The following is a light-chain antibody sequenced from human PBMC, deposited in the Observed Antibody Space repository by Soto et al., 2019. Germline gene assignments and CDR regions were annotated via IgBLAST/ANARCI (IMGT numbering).Light chain of an antibody. J-gene: IGLJ1*01. V-gene: IGLV2-14*01. CDR3: SSYRSSATLEV. Sequence: QSALTQPASVSGSPGQSITISCTGTSSDVGGYNWVSWYQQHPGKAPKLMIYDVTSRPSGASNRFSGSKSGNTASLTISGHQAEDEADYYYSSYRSSATLEVFGTGTKLTVL. CDR1: SSDVGGYNW. CDR2: DVT.